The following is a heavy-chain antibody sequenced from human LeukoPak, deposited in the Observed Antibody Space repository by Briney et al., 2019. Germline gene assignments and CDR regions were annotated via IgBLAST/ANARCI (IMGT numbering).Heavy chain of an antibody. Sequence: GGSLRLSCAASGFTFSSYEMNWVRQAPGKGLEWVSYISSSGSTIYYADSVKGRFTISRDNAKNSLYLQMNSLRAEDTAVYYCARELGYGSGSYYKDWGQGTLVTVSS. CDR3: ARELGYGSGSYYKD. CDR2: ISSSGSTI. J-gene: IGHJ4*02. V-gene: IGHV3-48*03. D-gene: IGHD3-10*01. CDR1: GFTFSSYE.